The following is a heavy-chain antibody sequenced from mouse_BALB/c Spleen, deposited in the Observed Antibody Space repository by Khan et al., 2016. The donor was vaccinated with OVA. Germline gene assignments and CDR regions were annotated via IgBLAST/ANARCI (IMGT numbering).Heavy chain of an antibody. CDR3: ARENYYGTTCYAMDY. Sequence: DLVKPGASVKLSCKASGYTFTSYWINWIKQRPGQGLEWIGRIAPGSGSPYYNEMFKAKATLTVDTSSSTAYIQLSSLSSEDSAVYFWARENYYGTTCYAMDYGGQGTSVTVSS. CDR1: GYTFTSYW. CDR2: IAPGSGSP. V-gene: IGHV1S41*01. J-gene: IGHJ4*01. D-gene: IGHD1-1*01.